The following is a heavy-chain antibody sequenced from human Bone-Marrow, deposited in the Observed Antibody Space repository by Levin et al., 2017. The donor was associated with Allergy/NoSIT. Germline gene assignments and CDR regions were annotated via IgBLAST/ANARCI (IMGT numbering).Heavy chain of an antibody. D-gene: IGHD6-6*01. CDR1: GGSISSYY. V-gene: IGHV4-59*01. Sequence: SQTLSLTCTVSGGSISSYYWSWIRQPPGKGLEWIGYIYYSGSTNYNPSLKSRVTISVDTSKNQFSLKLSSVTAADTAVYYCARTYSSSSPFDYWGQGTLVTVSS. CDR2: IYYSGST. CDR3: ARTYSSSSPFDY. J-gene: IGHJ4*02.